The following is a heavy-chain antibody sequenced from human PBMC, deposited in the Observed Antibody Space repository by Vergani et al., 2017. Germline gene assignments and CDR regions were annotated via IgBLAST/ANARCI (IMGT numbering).Heavy chain of an antibody. V-gene: IGHV3-9*01. CDR3: AKARRYSSSSFDY. D-gene: IGHD6-6*01. J-gene: IGHJ4*02. Sequence: VQLVESGGGLVQPGRSLRLSCAASGFTIDDYAMHWVRQAPGQGLEWVSGISWNSGSIGYADSVKGRFTSSRDNAKNSLYLQMNSLRAEDTALYYCAKARRYSSSSFDYWGQGTLVTVSS. CDR1: GFTIDDYA. CDR2: ISWNSGSI.